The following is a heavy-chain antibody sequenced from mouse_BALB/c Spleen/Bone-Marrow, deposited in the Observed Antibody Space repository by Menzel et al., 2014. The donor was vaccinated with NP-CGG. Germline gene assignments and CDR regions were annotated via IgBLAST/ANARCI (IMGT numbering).Heavy chain of an antibody. V-gene: IGHV5-12-2*01. CDR2: ISNGGGST. Sequence: EVKLVESGGGLVQPGGSLKLSCAAPGFTFSSYTMSWVRQTPEKRLEWVAYISNGGGSTYYPDTVKGRFTISRDNAKNTLYLQMSSLKSEDTAMYYCARGGYYFDYWGQGTTLTVSS. J-gene: IGHJ2*01. CDR1: GFTFSSYT. CDR3: ARGGYYFDY.